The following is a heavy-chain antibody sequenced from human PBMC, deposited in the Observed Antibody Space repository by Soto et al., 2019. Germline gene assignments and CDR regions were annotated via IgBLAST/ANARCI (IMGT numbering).Heavy chain of an antibody. CDR1: GGTFSTYV. CDR3: AREYDYGDYFYYY. CDR2: IVILSGTV. D-gene: IGHD4-17*01. V-gene: IGHV1-69*12. Sequence: QVQLVQSGAEVKRPGSSVKVSCKASGGTFSTYVIGWVRQAPGQGLEWMGGIVILSGTVNYAQNFQDRVTITADEYTTKVYMELNILGSDDTAVSYCAREYDYGDYFYYYWGQGTLVTVSS. J-gene: IGHJ4*02.